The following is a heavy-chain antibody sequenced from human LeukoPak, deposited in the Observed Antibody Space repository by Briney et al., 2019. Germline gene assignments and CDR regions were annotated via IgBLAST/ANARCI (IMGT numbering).Heavy chain of an antibody. CDR3: ARVVRGVVTSNWFDP. V-gene: IGHV4-59*01. CDR2: VSSSGTS. Sequence: PSETLSLTCTVSGDSLNTYSWTWIRQTPGKGLGWIGFVSSSGTSTYNPSLKSRVSISIDTSKNQFSLALTSVTPADTAVYYCARVVRGVVTSNWFDPWGQGTLVSVSS. J-gene: IGHJ5*02. CDR1: GDSLNTYS. D-gene: IGHD2-21*02.